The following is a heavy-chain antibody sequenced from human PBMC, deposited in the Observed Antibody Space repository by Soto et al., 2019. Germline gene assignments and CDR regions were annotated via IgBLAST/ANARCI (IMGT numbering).Heavy chain of an antibody. V-gene: IGHV4-31*03. CDR1: GDSISSGGYY. D-gene: IGHD3-10*01. CDR3: ARGGVRTAFRL. Sequence: QVQLQESGPGLVKPSQTLSLTCTVTGDSISSGGYYWSWIRQHPGKGLEWIGSIYDSGSTFYNPSLKSRVTISGDTSNNQFSLKVWSATAADTGVYYCARGGVRTAFRLWGQGTLLTVSS. CDR2: IYDSGST. J-gene: IGHJ4*02.